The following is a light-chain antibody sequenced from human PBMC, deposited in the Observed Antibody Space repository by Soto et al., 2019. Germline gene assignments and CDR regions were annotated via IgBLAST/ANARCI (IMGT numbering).Light chain of an antibody. V-gene: IGLV4-69*01. CDR1: SGHSSYA. CDR2: VKSDGSH. Sequence: QSVLTQSPSASASPGASVNLTCTLSSGHSSYAIAWHQQQPEKGHRYLMKVKSDGSHTKGDVIPDRFSGSSSGAERYLTISALQSDDEADYYCQTWGAGHVVFGGGTKLTVL. J-gene: IGLJ2*01. CDR3: QTWGAGHVV.